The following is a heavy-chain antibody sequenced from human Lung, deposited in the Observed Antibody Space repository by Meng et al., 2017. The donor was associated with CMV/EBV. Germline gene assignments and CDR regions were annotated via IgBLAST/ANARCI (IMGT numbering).Heavy chain of an antibody. CDR1: GGSISSSNW. Sequence: VQLEESGPGLVKPSGTLSLTCAVSGGSISSSNWWSWVRQPPGKGLEWIGEIYHSGSTNYNPSLKSRVTISVDKSKNQFSLKLSSVTAADTAVYYCASFPPPGKQWLVTDYWGQGTLVTSPQ. CDR2: IYHSGST. CDR3: ASFPPPGKQWLVTDY. J-gene: IGHJ4*02. V-gene: IGHV4-4*02. D-gene: IGHD6-19*01.